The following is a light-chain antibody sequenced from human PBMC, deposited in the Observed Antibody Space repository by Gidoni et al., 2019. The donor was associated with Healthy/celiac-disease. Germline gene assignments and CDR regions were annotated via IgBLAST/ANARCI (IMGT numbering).Light chain of an antibody. CDR3: QQSYSTPMYT. J-gene: IGKJ2*01. CDR2: AAS. V-gene: IGKV1-39*01. CDR1: QSISSY. Sequence: DIQMTQSPSSLPASVGDRVTITCRASQSISSYLNWYQQKPGKAPKLLIYAASSLQSGVPSRFSGSGSGTDFTLPISSLQPEDFATYYCQQSYSTPMYTFGQGTKLEIK.